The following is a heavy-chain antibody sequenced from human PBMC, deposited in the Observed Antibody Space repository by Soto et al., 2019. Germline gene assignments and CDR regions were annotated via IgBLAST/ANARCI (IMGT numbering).Heavy chain of an antibody. CDR3: AREGAVAGCHDF. J-gene: IGHJ4*02. CDR1: GFIFSDYG. Sequence: PGGSLRLSCAASGFIFSDYGIHWVRQAPGKVLEWVALIWYDGRKKYYADSVKGRFTVSRDNINSTLYLEMNSLRVGDSAVYYCAREGAVAGCHDFWGQGTLVTVSS. V-gene: IGHV3-33*01. D-gene: IGHD6-19*01. CDR2: IWYDGRKK.